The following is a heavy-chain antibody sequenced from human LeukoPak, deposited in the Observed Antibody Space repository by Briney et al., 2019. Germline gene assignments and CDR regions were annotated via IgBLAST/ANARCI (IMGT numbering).Heavy chain of an antibody. J-gene: IGHJ5*02. CDR3: ARTIAAAGTHTVFDP. Sequence: PSETLSLTCAVYGGSFSGYYWSWIRQPPGKGLEWIGEINHSGSTNYNPPLKSRVTMSVDTSKNQFSLKLSSVTAADTAVYYCARTIAAAGTHTVFDPWGQGTLVTVSS. CDR2: INHSGST. D-gene: IGHD6-13*01. CDR1: GGSFSGYY. V-gene: IGHV4-34*01.